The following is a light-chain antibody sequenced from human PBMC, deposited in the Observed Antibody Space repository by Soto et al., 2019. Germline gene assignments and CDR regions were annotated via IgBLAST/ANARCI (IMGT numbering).Light chain of an antibody. CDR3: VAWDDSLKGPA. Sequence: QSVLTQPPSASGTPGQRVTIPCSGSGSNIGGNSVHWYQQLPGTAPKLLIYSSDQRPSGVPNRFSGSKSGTSASLAISGLQSDDEAEYFCVAWDDSLKGPAFGGGTKVTVL. CDR1: GSNIGGNS. V-gene: IGLV1-44*01. J-gene: IGLJ2*01. CDR2: SSD.